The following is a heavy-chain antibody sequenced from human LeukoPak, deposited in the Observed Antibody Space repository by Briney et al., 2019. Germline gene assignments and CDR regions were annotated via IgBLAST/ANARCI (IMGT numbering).Heavy chain of an antibody. Sequence: GGSLRLSCAASGFTFSSYEMNWVRQAPGKGLEWVSDISSGGSSINYADSVKGRFTISRDNAKNSLYLQMNNLRAEDTAVYFCARGSGRISIFGVPYWGQGTLVTVSS. CDR2: ISSGGSSI. D-gene: IGHD3-3*01. V-gene: IGHV3-48*03. CDR1: GFTFSSYE. J-gene: IGHJ4*02. CDR3: ARGSGRISIFGVPY.